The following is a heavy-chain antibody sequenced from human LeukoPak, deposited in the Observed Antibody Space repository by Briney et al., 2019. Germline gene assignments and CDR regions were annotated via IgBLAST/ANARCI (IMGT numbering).Heavy chain of an antibody. V-gene: IGHV3-33*06. J-gene: IGHJ5*02. CDR3: AKAARGYSGYDSNWLDP. Sequence: GGSLRLSCAASGFTFSSYGMHWVRQAPGKGLEWVAVIWYDGSNKYYADSVKGRFTISRDNSKNTLYLQMNSLRAEDTAVYYCAKAARGYSGYDSNWLDPWGQGTLVTVSS. CDR2: IWYDGSNK. CDR1: GFTFSSYG. D-gene: IGHD5-12*01.